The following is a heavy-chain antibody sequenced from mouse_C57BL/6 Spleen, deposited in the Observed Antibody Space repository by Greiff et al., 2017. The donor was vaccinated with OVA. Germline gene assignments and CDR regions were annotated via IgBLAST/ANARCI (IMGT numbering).Heavy chain of an antibody. CDR3: AREYLSLLGYAMDY. V-gene: IGHV1-55*01. D-gene: IGHD5-1*01. CDR2: IYPGSGST. CDR1: GYTFTSYW. Sequence: QVQLQQPGAELVKPGASVKMSCKASGYTFTSYWITWVKQRPGQGLEWIGDIYPGSGSTNYNEKFKSKATLTVDTSSSTAYMQLSSLTSEDSAVYYCAREYLSLLGYAMDYWGQGTSVTVSS. J-gene: IGHJ4*01.